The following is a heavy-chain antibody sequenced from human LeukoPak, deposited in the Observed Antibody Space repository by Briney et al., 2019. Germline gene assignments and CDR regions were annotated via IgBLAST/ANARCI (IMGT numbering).Heavy chain of an antibody. J-gene: IGHJ4*02. V-gene: IGHV3-21*01. Sequence: GGSLRLSCAPSGFTFSSYSMNWVRQAPGKGLEWVSSISSSSSYIYYAGSVKGRFTISRDKAKNSLYLQMNSLRGEDTAVYYCVREVEREGYFDYWGQGTLVTVSS. CDR3: VREVEREGYFDY. CDR1: GFTFSSYS. D-gene: IGHD1-26*01. CDR2: ISSSSSYI.